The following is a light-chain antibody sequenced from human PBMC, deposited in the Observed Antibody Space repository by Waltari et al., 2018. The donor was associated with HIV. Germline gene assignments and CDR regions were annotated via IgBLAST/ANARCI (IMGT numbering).Light chain of an antibody. CDR2: GNN. Sequence: QSVLTPPPSASGTPGQRVTLSCSGSSSNIGHNYVYWYQQLPGTAPKLRIYGNNQRPSGVPDRVSGSKSDTSASLAIRGLRSEDEADYFCATWDDSLSGPVFGGGTKLTVL. CDR1: SSNIGHNY. J-gene: IGLJ3*02. V-gene: IGLV1-47*01. CDR3: ATWDDSLSGPV.